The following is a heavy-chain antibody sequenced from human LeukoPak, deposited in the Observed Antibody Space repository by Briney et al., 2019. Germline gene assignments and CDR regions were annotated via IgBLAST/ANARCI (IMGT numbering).Heavy chain of an antibody. V-gene: IGHV4-59*01. CDR2: IYYSGST. CDR3: ASSRDPSAFDI. Sequence: PSETLSLTCTVSGGSISSYYWSWIRQPPGKGLEWIGYIYYSGSTNYNPSLKSRVTISVNTSKNQFSLKLSSVTAADTAVYYCASSRDPSAFDIWGQGTMVTVSS. CDR1: GGSISSYY. J-gene: IGHJ3*02.